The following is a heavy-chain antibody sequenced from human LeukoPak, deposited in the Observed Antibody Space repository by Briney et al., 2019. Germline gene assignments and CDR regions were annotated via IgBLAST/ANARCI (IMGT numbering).Heavy chain of an antibody. CDR3: ASQGWYCSSTSCYEEYYYYGMDV. J-gene: IGHJ6*02. D-gene: IGHD2-2*01. V-gene: IGHV5-51*01. CDR1: GYSCTSYW. CDR2: IYPGDSDT. Sequence: GESLKISCKGSGYSCTSYWIGWVRQMPGKGLEWMGIIYPGDSDTRYSPSFQGQVTISADKSISTAYLQWSSLKASDTAMYYCASQGWYCSSTSCYEEYYYYGMDVWGQGTTVTVSS.